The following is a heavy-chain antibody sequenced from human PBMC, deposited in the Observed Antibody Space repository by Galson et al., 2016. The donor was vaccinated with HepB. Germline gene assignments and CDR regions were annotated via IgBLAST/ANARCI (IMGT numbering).Heavy chain of an antibody. CDR2: VSNTGGST. CDR3: AKDTGYDFWSGCYQIFDS. V-gene: IGHV3-23*01. CDR1: GFTFSSYA. D-gene: IGHD3-3*01. Sequence: SLRLSCAAAGFTFSSYAMSWVRQAPGPGPERVSEVSNTGGSTSYADSLKGRFTISRDKSKNTLYLQMNSLRAEDTALYYCAKDTGYDFWSGCYQIFDSWGQGTLVTVSS. J-gene: IGHJ4*02.